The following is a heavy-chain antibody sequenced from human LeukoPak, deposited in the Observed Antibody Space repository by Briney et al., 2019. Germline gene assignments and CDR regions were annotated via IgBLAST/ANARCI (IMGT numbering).Heavy chain of an antibody. CDR2: IYYSGST. V-gene: IGHV4-59*01. J-gene: IGHJ4*02. D-gene: IGHD3-9*01. CDR3: ARLDILTGYGDY. Sequence: XIXRYXWSWXRQPPGXGLEWIVYIYYSGSTNYNPSLTSRVTISVDTSKNQFSLKLSSVTAADTAVYYCARLDILTGYGDYWGQGTLVTVSS. CDR1: XIXRYX.